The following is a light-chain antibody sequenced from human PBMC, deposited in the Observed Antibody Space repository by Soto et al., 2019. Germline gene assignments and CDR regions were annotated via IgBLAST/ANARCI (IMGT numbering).Light chain of an antibody. V-gene: IGKV3-20*01. CDR3: QRYGTSAL. CDR2: AS. J-gene: IGKJ3*01. CDR1: QSVSDSY. Sequence: EIVLTQSPGTLSLSPGERATLSCRASQSVSDSYLAWYQQKPGQAPRLLIYASTRATGIPGRFSGSGSGTDFTLSMSRLEPEAYAVYYCQRYGTSALFGTGTRVDIK.